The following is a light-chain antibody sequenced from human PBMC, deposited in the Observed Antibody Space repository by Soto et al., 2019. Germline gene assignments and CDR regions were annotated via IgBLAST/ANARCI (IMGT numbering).Light chain of an antibody. V-gene: IGKV1-5*01. J-gene: IGKJ4*01. CDR3: QQSFSNPLT. Sequence: DIQMTQSPSTLSASVGDRVTITCRASQSIDRWLAWYQQRPGKAPELLIYDASILQGGVPSRFSGSGSGTDFTLTISSLQPEDFATYFCQQSFSNPLTFGGGTKVDI. CDR1: QSIDRW. CDR2: DAS.